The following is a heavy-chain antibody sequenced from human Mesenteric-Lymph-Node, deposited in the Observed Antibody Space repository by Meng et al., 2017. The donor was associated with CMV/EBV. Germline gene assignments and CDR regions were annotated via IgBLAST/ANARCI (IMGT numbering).Heavy chain of an antibody. D-gene: IGHD3-3*01. CDR2: ISSSGSTI. Sequence: GESLKISCAASGFTFSSYEMNWVRQAPGKGLEWVSYISSSGSTIYYADSVKGRFTISRDNAKNSLYLQMNSLRAEDTAVYYCARADDFWSGINGMDVWGQGTTVTVSS. CDR1: GFTFSSYE. J-gene: IGHJ6*02. CDR3: ARADDFWSGINGMDV. V-gene: IGHV3-48*03.